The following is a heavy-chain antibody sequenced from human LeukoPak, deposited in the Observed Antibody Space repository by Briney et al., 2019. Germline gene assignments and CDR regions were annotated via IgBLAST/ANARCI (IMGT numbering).Heavy chain of an antibody. CDR3: AKGYSGSYPYYFDY. V-gene: IGHV3-43*01. CDR1: GFTFDDYT. Sequence: PGGSPRLSCAASGFTFDDYTMHWVRQAPGKGLEWVSLISWDGGSTYYADSVKGRFTISGDNSKNSLYLQMNSLRTEDTALYYCAKGYSGSYPYYFDYWGQGTLVTVSS. J-gene: IGHJ4*02. D-gene: IGHD1-26*01. CDR2: ISWDGGST.